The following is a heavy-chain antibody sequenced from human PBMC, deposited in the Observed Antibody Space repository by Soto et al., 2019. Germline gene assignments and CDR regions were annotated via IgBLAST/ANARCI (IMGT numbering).Heavy chain of an antibody. CDR2: IYYSGST. CDR1: GGSISSGDYY. Sequence: SETLSLTCTVSGGSISSGDYYWSWIRQPPGKGLEWIGYIYYSGSTNYNPSLKSRVTISVDTSKNQFSLKLSSVTAADTAVYYCARADIVATISYYYYYYMDVWGKGTTVTVSS. D-gene: IGHD5-12*01. V-gene: IGHV4-61*08. CDR3: ARADIVATISYYYYYYMDV. J-gene: IGHJ6*03.